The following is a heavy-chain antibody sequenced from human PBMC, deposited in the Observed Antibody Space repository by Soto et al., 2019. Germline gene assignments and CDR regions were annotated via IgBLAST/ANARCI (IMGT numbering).Heavy chain of an antibody. D-gene: IGHD6-13*01. J-gene: IGHJ4*02. V-gene: IGHV3-21*01. CDR3: ARDQGIAAAGTGNDY. Sequence: GSLRLSCAASGFTFSSYSMNWVRQAPGKGLEWVSSISSSSSYIYYADSVKGRFTISRDNAKNSLYLQMNSLRAEDTAVYYCARDQGIAAAGTGNDYWGQGTLVTVSS. CDR2: ISSSSSYI. CDR1: GFTFSSYS.